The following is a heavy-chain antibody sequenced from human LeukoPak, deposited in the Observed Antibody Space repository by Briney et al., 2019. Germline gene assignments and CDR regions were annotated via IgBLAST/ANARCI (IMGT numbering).Heavy chain of an antibody. J-gene: IGHJ4*02. CDR1: GFTFSSYG. CDR3: ARGYFSSSLKY. Sequence: GGSLRLSCAASGFTFSSYGMHWVRQAPGKGLEWVAVIWYDGSNKYYADSVKGRFTISRDNSKNTLYLQMNSLRAEDTAVYYCARGYFSSSLKYWGQGTLVTVSS. D-gene: IGHD3-10*01. CDR2: IWYDGSNK. V-gene: IGHV3-33*01.